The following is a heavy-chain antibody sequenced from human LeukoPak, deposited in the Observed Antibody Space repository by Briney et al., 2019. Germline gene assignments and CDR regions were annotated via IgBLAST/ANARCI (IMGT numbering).Heavy chain of an antibody. V-gene: IGHV1-3*01. CDR3: ARDGVTMIVVDFDY. CDR2: INAGNGNT. Sequence: APVKVSRKASGYTFTSYAMHWVRQAPGQRLEWMGWINAGNGNTKYSQKFQGRVTITRDTSASTAYMELSSLRSEDTAVYYCARDGVTMIVVDFDYWGQGTLVTVSS. J-gene: IGHJ4*02. CDR1: GYTFTSYA. D-gene: IGHD3-22*01.